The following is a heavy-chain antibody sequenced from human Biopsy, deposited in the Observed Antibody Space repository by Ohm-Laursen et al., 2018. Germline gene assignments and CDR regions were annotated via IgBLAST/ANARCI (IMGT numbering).Heavy chain of an antibody. V-gene: IGHV4-61*01. CDR2: FYSSGTN. CDR3: ARAPADQYAARNYYSSHAFDM. CDR1: DASASSGRYY. J-gene: IGHJ3*02. Sequence: SDTLSLTCTVSDASASSGRYYWTWIRQPPRKPLEWIGYFYSSGTNRYNPSLESRLSISMDTSKNEVSLRLTSTTAADTAVYFCARAPADQYAARNYYSSHAFDMWGQGTKVTVSS. D-gene: IGHD3-10*01.